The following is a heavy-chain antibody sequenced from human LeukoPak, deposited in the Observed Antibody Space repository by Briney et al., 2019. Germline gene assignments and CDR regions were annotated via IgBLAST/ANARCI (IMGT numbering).Heavy chain of an antibody. V-gene: IGHV1-69*13. J-gene: IGHJ4*02. CDR1: GGTFSSYA. CDR2: IIPIFGTA. Sequence: ASVKVSRKASGGTFSSYAISWVRQAPGQGLEWMGGIIPIFGTANYAQKFQGRVTITADESTSTAYMELSSLRSEDTAVYYCARGVYGSGSYYFDYWGQGTLVTVSS. D-gene: IGHD3-10*01. CDR3: ARGVYGSGSYYFDY.